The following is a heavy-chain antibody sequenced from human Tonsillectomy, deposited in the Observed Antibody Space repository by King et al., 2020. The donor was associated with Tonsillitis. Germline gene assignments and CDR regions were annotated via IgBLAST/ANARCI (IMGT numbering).Heavy chain of an antibody. Sequence: QLVQSGAEVKKPGASVKVSCKASGYIFGSYGISWVRQAPGQGLEWMGWISPYSGDSNYAQKFQGRVTVTTDTATSTAYMELRGLGSDDTAVYYCARVWGIVVRSMIDYWGQGTLVTVSS. D-gene: IGHD3-22*01. J-gene: IGHJ4*02. CDR2: ISPYSGDS. CDR3: ARVWGIVVRSMIDY. V-gene: IGHV1-18*01. CDR1: GYIFGSYG.